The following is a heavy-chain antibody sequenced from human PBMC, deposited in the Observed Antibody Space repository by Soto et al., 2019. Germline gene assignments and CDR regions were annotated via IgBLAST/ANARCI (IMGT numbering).Heavy chain of an antibody. Sequence: PSETLSLTFAVSGGSLSSSYYFWGWIRQPPGKGLEWIGTIYYNGSTYYTPSLKSRVTISLETPNSQFSLKLSSVTAADTAVYYCTRRPKSIILGAAIDYCGQGTPVTVSS. J-gene: IGHJ4*02. CDR1: GGSLSSSYYF. V-gene: IGHV4-39*01. CDR2: IYYNGST. D-gene: IGHD1-26*01. CDR3: TRRPKSIILGAAIDY.